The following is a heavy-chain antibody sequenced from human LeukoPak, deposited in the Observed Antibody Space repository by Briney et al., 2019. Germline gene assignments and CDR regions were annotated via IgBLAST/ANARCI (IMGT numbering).Heavy chain of an antibody. V-gene: IGHV3-23*01. J-gene: IGHJ4*02. CDR1: GFTFSSYA. CDR3: AKDQDPGGFGELSGDY. D-gene: IGHD3-10*01. Sequence: GGSLRLSCAASGFTFSSYAMSWVRQAPGKGLEWVSAISGSGGSTYYADSVKGRFTISRDNSKNTLYLQMNSLRAEDTAVYYCAKDQDPGGFGELSGDYWGQGTLVTVSS. CDR2: ISGSGGST.